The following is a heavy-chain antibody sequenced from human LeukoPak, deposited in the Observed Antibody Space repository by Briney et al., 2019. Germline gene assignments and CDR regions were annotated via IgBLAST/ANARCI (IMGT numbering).Heavy chain of an antibody. CDR3: ARDQRGLYYFDY. CDR2: IYYSGST. V-gene: IGHV4-30-4*08. Sequence: SETLSLTCTVSGGSISSGDYYWSWIRQPPGKGLEWIGYIYYSGSTYYNPSLKSRVTISVDTSKNQFSLKLSSVAAADTAVYYCARDQRGLYYFDYWGQGTLVTVSS. D-gene: IGHD3/OR15-3a*01. J-gene: IGHJ4*02. CDR1: GGSISSGDYY.